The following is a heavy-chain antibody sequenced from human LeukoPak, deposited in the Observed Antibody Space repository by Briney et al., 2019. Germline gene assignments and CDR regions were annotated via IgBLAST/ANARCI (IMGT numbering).Heavy chain of an antibody. J-gene: IGHJ6*02. CDR2: IYPGDSDT. CDR1: GYGFTSYC. CDR3: ARLISANNYYYYGMDV. Sequence: GAYLQISSKGSGYGFTSYCIGWVRQMPGKGLEWMGIIYPGDSDTRYSPSFQGQVTISADKSISTAYLQLSSLKASDTAMYYCARLISANNYYYYGMDVWGQGTTVTGSS. D-gene: IGHD6-25*01. V-gene: IGHV5-51*01.